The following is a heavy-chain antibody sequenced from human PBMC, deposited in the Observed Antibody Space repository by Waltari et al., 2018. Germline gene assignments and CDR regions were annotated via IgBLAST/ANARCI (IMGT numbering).Heavy chain of an antibody. Sequence: QVQLQESGPGLVKPSQTLSLTCTVPGGSISSGGYYWSWIRQNPGKGLEWIGYIYHSGSTYYNPSLKSRVTISVDRSKNQFSLKLSSVTAADTAVYYCARRAELYSSSWYDFDLWGRGTLVTVSS. D-gene: IGHD6-13*01. CDR3: ARRAELYSSSWYDFDL. CDR1: GGSISSGGYY. CDR2: IYHSGST. V-gene: IGHV4-31*03. J-gene: IGHJ2*01.